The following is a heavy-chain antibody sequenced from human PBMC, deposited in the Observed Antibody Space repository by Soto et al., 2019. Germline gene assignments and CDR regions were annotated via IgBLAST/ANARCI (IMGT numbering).Heavy chain of an antibody. D-gene: IGHD1-26*01. J-gene: IGHJ4*02. CDR2: ISYDGRNK. CDR1: GFTFSSYA. V-gene: IGHV3-30-3*01. Sequence: QVQLVESGGGVVQPGRSLRLSCAASGFTFSSYAMHWVRQAPGKGLEWVAVISYDGRNKYYADSVKGRFTISRDNSKNTRYLQMNSLRAEDTAVYYCASGITDSGSLYYFDYWFQGTLVTVSS. CDR3: ASGITDSGSLYYFDY.